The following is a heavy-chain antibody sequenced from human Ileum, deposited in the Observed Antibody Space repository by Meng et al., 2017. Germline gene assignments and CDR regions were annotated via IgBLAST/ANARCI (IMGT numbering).Heavy chain of an antibody. CDR2: IYYNGNT. Sequence: QLQLQESGPGLVKPSETLSLTCTVSGGSISNTNYYWDWIRQPPGKGLEWVGSIYYNGNTYYNPSLKSRVTISIDTSKNQFSLKLSSVTAADTAVYYCLRGSGGSVWGQGTLVTVSS. V-gene: IGHV4-39*01. CDR1: GGSISNTNYY. D-gene: IGHD3-10*01. J-gene: IGHJ1*01. CDR3: LRGSGGSV.